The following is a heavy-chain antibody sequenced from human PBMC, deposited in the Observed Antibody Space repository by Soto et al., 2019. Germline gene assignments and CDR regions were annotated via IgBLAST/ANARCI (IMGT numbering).Heavy chain of an antibody. V-gene: IGHV5-51*01. Sequence: GESLKISCKGSGYSFTSYWIGWVRQMPGKGLEWMGIIYPGDSDTRYSPSFQGQVTISADKSISTAYLQWSSLKASDTAMYYCARPQIDDYGDHPVHYWGQGTLVTVSS. CDR1: GYSFTSYW. CDR2: IYPGDSDT. J-gene: IGHJ4*02. D-gene: IGHD4-17*01. CDR3: ARPQIDDYGDHPVHY.